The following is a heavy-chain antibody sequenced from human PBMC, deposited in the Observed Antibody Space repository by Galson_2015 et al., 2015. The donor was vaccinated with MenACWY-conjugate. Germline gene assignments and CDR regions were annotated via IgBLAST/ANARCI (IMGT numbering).Heavy chain of an antibody. CDR3: AKGVWGTFDY. CDR2: IGNSGGGT. Sequence: SLRLSCAASGFTFNNYAMNWVRQVPGKGLEWVSVIGNSGGGTSYADSVKGRFTISRDNSKNTLYLQMNSLRAEDTAVYYCAKGVWGTFDYWGQGTLVTVSS. CDR1: GFTFNNYA. V-gene: IGHV3-23*01. D-gene: IGHD1-7*01. J-gene: IGHJ4*02.